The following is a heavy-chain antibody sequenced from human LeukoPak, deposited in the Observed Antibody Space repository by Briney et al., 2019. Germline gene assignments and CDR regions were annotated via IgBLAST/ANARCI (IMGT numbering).Heavy chain of an antibody. CDR3: ARDKGGAFDI. Sequence: PGGSLRLSCAASGFTFSSYGMHWVRQAPCKGLEWVAVIWYDGSNKYYADSVKGRFTISRDNSKNTLYLQMNSLRAEDTAVYYCARDKGGAFDIWGQGTMVTVSS. V-gene: IGHV3-33*01. J-gene: IGHJ3*02. CDR2: IWYDGSNK. CDR1: GFTFSSYG.